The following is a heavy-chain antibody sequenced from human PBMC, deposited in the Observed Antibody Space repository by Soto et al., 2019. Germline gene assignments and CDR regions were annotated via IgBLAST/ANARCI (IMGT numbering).Heavy chain of an antibody. Sequence: ASVKVSCKASGYTFTSYGISWVRQAPGQGLEWMGWISAYNGNTNYAQKLQGRVTMTTDTSTSTAYMELRSPRSDDTAVYYCARVLDVDIVATPDYWGQGTRVTVSS. V-gene: IGHV1-18*01. J-gene: IGHJ4*02. D-gene: IGHD5-12*01. CDR1: GYTFTSYG. CDR3: ARVLDVDIVATPDY. CDR2: ISAYNGNT.